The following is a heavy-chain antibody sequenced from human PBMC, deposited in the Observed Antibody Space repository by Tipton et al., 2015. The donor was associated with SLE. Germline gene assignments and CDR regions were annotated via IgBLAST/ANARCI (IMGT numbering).Heavy chain of an antibody. CDR2: TYYRSKWYN. V-gene: IGHV6-1*01. CDR1: GDSVSSNSSA. J-gene: IGHJ4*02. CDR3: TRGDFYFDY. Sequence: TLSLTCAISGDSVSSNSSAWNWIRQSPSRGLEWLGRTYYRSKWYNDYAVSVKSRITINPDTSKNQFTLQLNSVTPEGTAVYYCTRGDFYFDYWDQGTLVTFSS. D-gene: IGHD3/OR15-3a*01.